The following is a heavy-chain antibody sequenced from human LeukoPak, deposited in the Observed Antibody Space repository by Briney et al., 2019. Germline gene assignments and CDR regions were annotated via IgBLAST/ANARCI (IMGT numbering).Heavy chain of an antibody. CDR3: AKNGYSSSWYPDY. D-gene: IGHD6-13*01. CDR2: ISGSGGST. Sequence: GGSLRLPCAASGFTFSSYAMSWVRQAPGKGLEWVSAISGSGGSTYYADSVKGRFTISRDNSKNTLYLQMNSLRAEDTAVYYCAKNGYSSSWYPDYWGQGTLVTVSS. V-gene: IGHV3-23*01. J-gene: IGHJ4*02. CDR1: GFTFSSYA.